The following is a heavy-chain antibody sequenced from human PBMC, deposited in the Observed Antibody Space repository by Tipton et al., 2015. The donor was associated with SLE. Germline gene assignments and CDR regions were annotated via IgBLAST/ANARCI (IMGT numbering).Heavy chain of an antibody. D-gene: IGHD3-16*01. CDR1: GGSISGHY. CDR3: AIHVAPGMLTYFQN. V-gene: IGHV4-59*11. CDR2: VYYSGNT. Sequence: LRLSCTVSGGSISGHYCSWIRQPPGKGLEWIGYVYYSGNTDYNPSLRSRLTISVDTSENEFSLKLSSVTAADTAVYFCAIHVAPGMLTYFQNWGLGTLVTVSS. J-gene: IGHJ1*01.